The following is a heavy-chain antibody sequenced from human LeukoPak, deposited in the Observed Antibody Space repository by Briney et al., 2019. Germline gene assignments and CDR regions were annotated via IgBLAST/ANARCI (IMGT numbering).Heavy chain of an antibody. CDR2: INPNSGGT. CDR3: ARDRAYYDIHY. CDR1: GGTFTGYY. D-gene: IGHD3-9*01. Sequence: GSSVKVSCKASGGTFTGYYMHWVRQAPGQGLEWMGRINPNSGGTNYAQKFQGRVTMTRDTSISTAYMELSRLRSDDTAVYYCARDRAYYDIHYWGQGTLVIVSS. J-gene: IGHJ4*02. V-gene: IGHV1-2*06.